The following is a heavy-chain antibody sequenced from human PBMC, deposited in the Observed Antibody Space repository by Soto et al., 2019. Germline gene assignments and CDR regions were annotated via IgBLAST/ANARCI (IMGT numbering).Heavy chain of an antibody. Sequence: QVQLVQSGAEVKKPGSSMKVSCKASGGTFSTDAISWVRQAPRQGLEWMGGIIHIFGTPNYAQKFQGRVTITADESTTTAYMELSSLTSDDTAVYFCARAVIKGLRATGSLDNWGQGTLVTVSS. CDR2: IIHIFGTP. CDR3: ARAVIKGLRATGSLDN. D-gene: IGHD2-8*02. CDR1: GGTFSTDA. J-gene: IGHJ4*02. V-gene: IGHV1-69*01.